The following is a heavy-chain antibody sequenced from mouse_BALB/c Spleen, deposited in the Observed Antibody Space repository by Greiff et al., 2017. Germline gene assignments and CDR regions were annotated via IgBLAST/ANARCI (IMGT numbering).Heavy chain of an antibody. CDR2: INPSSGYT. Sequence: QVQLQQSGAELARPGASVKMSCKASGYTFTSYTMHWVKQRPGQGLEWIGYINPSSGYTNYNQKFKDKATLTADKSSSTAYMQLSSLTSEDSAVYYCARRDYYGSSYEGYYAMDYWGQGTSVTVAS. CDR3: ARRDYYGSSYEGYYAMDY. D-gene: IGHD1-1*01. J-gene: IGHJ4*01. CDR1: GYTFTSYT. V-gene: IGHV1-4*01.